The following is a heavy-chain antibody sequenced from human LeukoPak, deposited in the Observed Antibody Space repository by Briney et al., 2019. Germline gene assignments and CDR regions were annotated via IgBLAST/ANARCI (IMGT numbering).Heavy chain of an antibody. CDR2: IKQDGSEK. D-gene: IGHD2-2*01. Sequence: GGSLRLSCAASGFTFSSYSMNWVRQAPGKGLEWVANIKQDGSEKYYVDSVKGRFTISRDNAKNSLYLQMNSLRAEDTAVYYCARDKVPAALDYWGQGTLVTVSS. J-gene: IGHJ4*02. CDR1: GFTFSSYS. CDR3: ARDKVPAALDY. V-gene: IGHV3-7*01.